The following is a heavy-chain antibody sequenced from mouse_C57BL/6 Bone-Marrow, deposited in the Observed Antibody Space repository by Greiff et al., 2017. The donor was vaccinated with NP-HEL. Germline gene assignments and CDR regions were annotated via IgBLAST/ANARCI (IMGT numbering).Heavy chain of an antibody. CDR3: AGYDDYDGYFGG. CDR2: ICYSGST. Sequence: DVHLVESGPGLAKPSPTLYITCSVTGYSITSDYWNWIRKFPGNKLEYMGNICYSGSTYYNHSLKSRISITRDTSKNQYSLQMNSMTTGDTATYYCAGYDDYDGYFGGWGTGTTVTVSS. V-gene: IGHV3-8*01. CDR1: GYSITSDY. D-gene: IGHD2-4*01. J-gene: IGHJ1*03.